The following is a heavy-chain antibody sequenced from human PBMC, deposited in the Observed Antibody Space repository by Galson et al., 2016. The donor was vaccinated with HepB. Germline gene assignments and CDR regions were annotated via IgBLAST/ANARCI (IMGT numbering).Heavy chain of an antibody. J-gene: IGHJ2*01. CDR3: ARLGSRGGYTYWYFDL. D-gene: IGHD3-16*01. Sequence: QSGAEVKKPGESLKISCKGSGYSFTTHWIGWVRQMPGKCLEWMGIIYPGDSDTRYSPSFQGHVSISADKSLNTAYLQWSSLKASDTAMYYCARLGSRGGYTYWYFDLWGRGTLVTVSS. V-gene: IGHV5-51*01. CDR1: GYSFTTHW. CDR2: IYPGDSDT.